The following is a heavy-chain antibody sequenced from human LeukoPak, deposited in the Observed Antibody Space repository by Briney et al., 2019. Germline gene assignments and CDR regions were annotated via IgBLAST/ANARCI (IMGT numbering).Heavy chain of an antibody. Sequence: GGSLRLSCAASGFTFSSYAMHWVRQAPGKGLEYVSAISSNGGSTYYANSVKGRFTISRDNSKNTLYLQMGSLRAEDMAVYYCAREYYYDSSGYGPPLDYWGQGTLVTVSS. V-gene: IGHV3-64*01. J-gene: IGHJ4*02. CDR3: AREYYYDSSGYGPPLDY. CDR1: GFTFSSYA. CDR2: ISSNGGST. D-gene: IGHD3-22*01.